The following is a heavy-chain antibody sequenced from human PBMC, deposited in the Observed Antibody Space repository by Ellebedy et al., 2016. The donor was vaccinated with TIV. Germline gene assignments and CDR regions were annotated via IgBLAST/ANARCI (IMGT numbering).Heavy chain of an antibody. CDR3: AKELVSRDSLSFDY. Sequence: MPSETLSLTCAVYGESFSGYYWSWIRQPPGKGLEWIGEINHSGGTNYNPSLKSRVTISVDTSKNQFSLKLSSVTAADTAVYYCAKELVSRDSLSFDYWGLGTLVTVSS. J-gene: IGHJ4*02. D-gene: IGHD2-2*01. V-gene: IGHV4-34*01. CDR2: INHSGGT. CDR1: GESFSGYY.